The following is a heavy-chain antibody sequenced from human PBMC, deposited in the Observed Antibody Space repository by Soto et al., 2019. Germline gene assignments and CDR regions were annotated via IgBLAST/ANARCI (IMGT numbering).Heavy chain of an antibody. J-gene: IGHJ4*02. CDR1: GFTFSSYS. CDR2: ISSSSSYI. D-gene: IGHD5-12*01. Sequence: EVQLVESGGGLVKPGGSLRLSCAASGFTFSSYSMNWVRQAPGKGLEWVSSISSSSSYIYYADSVKGRFTISRDNAKNSLYLQMNSLRAEDTAVYYWARETSGYDYVPVDYWGQGTLVTVSS. V-gene: IGHV3-21*01. CDR3: ARETSGYDYVPVDY.